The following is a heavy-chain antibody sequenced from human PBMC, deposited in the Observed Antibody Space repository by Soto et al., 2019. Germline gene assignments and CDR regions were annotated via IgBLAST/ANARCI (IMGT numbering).Heavy chain of an antibody. D-gene: IGHD3-22*01. CDR1: GFSLSTSGVG. CDR2: IYWDDDK. J-gene: IGHJ4*02. Sequence: QITLKESGPTLVKPTQTLTLTCTFSGFSLSTSGVGVGWIRQPPGKALEWLALIYWDDDKRYSPSLKNRVTITTDTSKNQVVFTMTNMDPVDTATYYCARDSSGYYGFDHWGQGTPVTVSS. CDR3: ARDSSGYYGFDH. V-gene: IGHV2-5*02.